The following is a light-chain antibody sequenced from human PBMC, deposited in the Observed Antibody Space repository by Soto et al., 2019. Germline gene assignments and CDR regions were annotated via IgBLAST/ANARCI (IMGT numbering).Light chain of an antibody. CDR1: QSVSSNY. Sequence: EIVLTQSPGTLSLSPGERATFSCRASQSVSSNYLAWYQQKPGQAPRLLIYGAFKRATGIPDRFSGSGSGTDFTLTISRMEPEDFASYYCLQDYGDSWTFGQGTKVDIK. CDR2: GAF. J-gene: IGKJ1*01. CDR3: LQDYGDSWT. V-gene: IGKV3-20*01.